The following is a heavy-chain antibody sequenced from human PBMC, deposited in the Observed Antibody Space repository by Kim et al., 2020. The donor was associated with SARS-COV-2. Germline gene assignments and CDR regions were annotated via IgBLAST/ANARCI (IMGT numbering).Heavy chain of an antibody. V-gene: IGHV1-18*01. J-gene: IGHJ4*02. CDR2: ISAYNGNT. Sequence: ASVKVSCKASGYTFTSYGISWMRQAPGQGLEWMGWISAYNGNTNYAQKLQGRVTMTTDTSTSTAYMELRSLRSDDTAVYYCARAPSIRYYFDYWGQGTLVTVSS. CDR1: GYTFTSYG. CDR3: ARAPSIRYYFDY.